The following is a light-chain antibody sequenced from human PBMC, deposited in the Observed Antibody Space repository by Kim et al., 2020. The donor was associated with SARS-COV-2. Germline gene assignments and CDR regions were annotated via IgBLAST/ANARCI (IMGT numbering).Light chain of an antibody. CDR2: WAS. CDR1: QSVLYSSNNKNY. V-gene: IGKV4-1*01. CDR3: QKYYSTPWT. Sequence: ATINCKSRQSVLYSSNNKNYLAWYQQKPGQPPKLLIYWASTRESGVPDRFSGSGSGTDFTLTISSLQAEDVAVYYCQKYYSTPWTFGQGTKVDIK. J-gene: IGKJ1*01.